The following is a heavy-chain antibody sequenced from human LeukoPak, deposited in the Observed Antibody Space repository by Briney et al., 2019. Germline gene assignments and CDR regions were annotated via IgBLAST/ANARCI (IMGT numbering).Heavy chain of an antibody. V-gene: IGHV1-2*02. Sequence: ASVKVSCKASGYSFIGYYMHWVRQAPGQGLGWMGWIKSNSGGTHYAQKFQGRVIMTRDTSITTAYMELSRLTSDDTAVYYCARDQGGTIDYWGQGTLVTVSS. D-gene: IGHD1-7*01. CDR1: GYSFIGYY. CDR2: IKSNSGGT. CDR3: ARDQGGTIDY. J-gene: IGHJ4*02.